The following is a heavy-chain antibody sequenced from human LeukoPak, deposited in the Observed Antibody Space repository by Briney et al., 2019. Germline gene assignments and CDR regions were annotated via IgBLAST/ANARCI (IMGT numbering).Heavy chain of an antibody. CDR3: ARDTYGDGFDY. J-gene: IGHJ4*02. CDR2: ISVSGGST. Sequence: PGGSLRLSCAASGFTFSSYAMTWVRQAPGKGLEWVSGISVSGGSTYYADSVKGRFTISRDTSKNTLYLQMNSLRAEDPAVYYCARDTYGDGFDYWGQGTLVTVSS. CDR1: GFTFSSYA. V-gene: IGHV3-23*01. D-gene: IGHD4-17*01.